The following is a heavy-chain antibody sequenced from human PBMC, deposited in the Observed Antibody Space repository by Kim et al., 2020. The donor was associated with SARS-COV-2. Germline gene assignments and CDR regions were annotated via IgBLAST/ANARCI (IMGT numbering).Heavy chain of an antibody. D-gene: IGHD2-2*01. CDR2: IFYSGST. Sequence: SETLSLTCTVSGGSISTYFWSWIRQPPGKGLEWIGNIFYSGSTNYNASLKSRVTISVDTSKNQFSLRLTSVTAADTAVYYCARLACGSISCSTFDPWGQGTLVTVSP. J-gene: IGHJ5*02. CDR3: ARLACGSISCSTFDP. CDR1: GGSISTYF. V-gene: IGHV4-59*08.